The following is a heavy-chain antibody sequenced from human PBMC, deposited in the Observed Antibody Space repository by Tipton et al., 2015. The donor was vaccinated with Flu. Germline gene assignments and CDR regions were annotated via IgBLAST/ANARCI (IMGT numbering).Heavy chain of an antibody. CDR2: IWYNGANE. D-gene: IGHD1-26*01. V-gene: IGHV3-33*03. Sequence: SLRLSCVATGSAFKDYAMHWVRQAPGKGLEWVGLIWYNGANEYYSDSVRGRFTISRDNSRNTMSVQMNSLRVEDTGVYYCAASRVSHCATTTCYPFDYWGQGALVTVSS. CDR1: GSAFKDYA. CDR3: AASRVSHCATTTCYPFDY. J-gene: IGHJ4*02.